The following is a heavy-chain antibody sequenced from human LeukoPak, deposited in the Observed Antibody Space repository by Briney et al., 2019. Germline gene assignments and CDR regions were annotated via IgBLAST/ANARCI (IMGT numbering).Heavy chain of an antibody. CDR1: GGSFSGYY. J-gene: IGHJ5*02. Sequence: PSETLSLTCAVYGGSFSGYYWSWIRQPPGKGLEWIGEINHSGSTNYNPSLKSRVTISVDTSKNQFSLKLSSVTAADTAVYYCARLYYDSSGYYYNWFDPWGQGTLVTVSS. D-gene: IGHD3-22*01. CDR3: ARLYYDSSGYYYNWFDP. CDR2: INHSGST. V-gene: IGHV4-34*01.